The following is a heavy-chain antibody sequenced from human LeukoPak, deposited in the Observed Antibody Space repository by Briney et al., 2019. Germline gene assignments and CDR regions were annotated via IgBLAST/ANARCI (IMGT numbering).Heavy chain of an antibody. D-gene: IGHD3-22*01. CDR3: ARDPYYYDSSGYYFDY. V-gene: IGHV3-23*01. CDR1: GFTFSSYA. Sequence: GGSLRLSCAASGFTFSSYAMSWVRQAPGKGLEWVSVITGSGGSTYNADSVKGRFTISRDNSKNTLYLQMNSLRAEDTAVYYCARDPYYYDSSGYYFDYWGQGTLVTVSS. J-gene: IGHJ4*02. CDR2: ITGSGGST.